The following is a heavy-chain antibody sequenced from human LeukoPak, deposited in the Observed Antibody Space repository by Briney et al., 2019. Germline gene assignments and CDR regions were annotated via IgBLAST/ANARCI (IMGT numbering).Heavy chain of an antibody. V-gene: IGHV3-48*01. D-gene: IGHD2-15*01. J-gene: IGHJ5*02. CDR3: ARATQPGFDP. CDR1: GLTFSTYS. CDR2: ISSDSGAR. Sequence: GGSLRLSCGASGLTFSTYSMNWVRQAPGKGLEWVSYISSDSGARYYADSVKGRFTISRDNAKNSLYLQMNSLRTEDTAVYYCARATQPGFDPWGQGTLVTVSS.